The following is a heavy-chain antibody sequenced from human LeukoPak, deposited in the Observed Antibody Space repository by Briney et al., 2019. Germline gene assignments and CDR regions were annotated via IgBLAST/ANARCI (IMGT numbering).Heavy chain of an antibody. CDR3: AKAPLGWLRVNWFDP. CDR2: ISGSGGST. J-gene: IGHJ5*02. CDR1: GFTFSDYS. V-gene: IGHV3-23*01. D-gene: IGHD5-12*01. Sequence: PGGSLRLSCAASGFTFSDYSMNWVRQAPGKGLEWVSAISGSGGSTYYADSVKGRFTISRDNSKNTLYLQMNSLRAEDKAVYYCAKAPLGWLRVNWFDPWGQGTLVTVSS.